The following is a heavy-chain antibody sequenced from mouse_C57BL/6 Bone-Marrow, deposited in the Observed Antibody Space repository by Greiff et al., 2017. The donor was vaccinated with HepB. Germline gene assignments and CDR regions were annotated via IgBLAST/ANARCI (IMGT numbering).Heavy chain of an antibody. D-gene: IGHD1-1*01. Sequence: EVKLVESGPGLVKPSQSLSLTCSVTGYSITSGYYWNWIRQFPGNKLEWMGYISYDGSNNYNPSLKNRISITRDTSKNQFFLKLNSVTTEDTATYYCARDFDYYGSIYFDYWGQGTTLTVSS. CDR2: ISYDGSN. V-gene: IGHV3-6*01. CDR1: GYSITSGYY. CDR3: ARDFDYYGSIYFDY. J-gene: IGHJ2*01.